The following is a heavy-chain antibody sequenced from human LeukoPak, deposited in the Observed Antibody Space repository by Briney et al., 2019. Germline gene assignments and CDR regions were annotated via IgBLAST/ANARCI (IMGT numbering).Heavy chain of an antibody. CDR3: ARSNKYSSSWYDYFDY. J-gene: IGHJ4*02. CDR1: GGSISSYY. V-gene: IGHV4-59*01. CDR2: IYYSGNT. Sequence: SETLSLACSVSGGSISSYYWSWIRQPPGKGLEWIGYIYYSGNTNYSPSLKSRVTISLDTSKNQLSLKLSSVTAADTAVYYCARSNKYSSSWYDYFDYWGQGALVTVSS. D-gene: IGHD6-13*01.